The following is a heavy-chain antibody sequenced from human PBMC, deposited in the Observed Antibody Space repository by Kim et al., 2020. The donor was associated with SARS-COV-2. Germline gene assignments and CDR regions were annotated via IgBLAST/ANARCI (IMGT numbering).Heavy chain of an antibody. V-gene: IGHV3-15*01. CDR2: T. CDR3: TTEDYGDPFDY. Sequence: TDYAAPVKGRFTISRDDSKNTLYLQMNSLKTEDTAVYYCTTEDYGDPFDYWGQGTLVTVSS. D-gene: IGHD4-17*01. J-gene: IGHJ4*02.